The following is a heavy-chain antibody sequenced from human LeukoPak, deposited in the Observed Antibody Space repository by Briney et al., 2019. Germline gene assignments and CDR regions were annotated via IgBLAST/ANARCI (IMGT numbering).Heavy chain of an antibody. J-gene: IGHJ3*01. V-gene: IGHV3-11*06. CDR2: VTIDPSNT. CDR1: GFSFSIYH. Sequence: GGSLRLSCAASGFSFSIYHMRWIPQAPGKGLEWVSSVTIDPSNTNYADSVKGRFTLSRDNAKNSLYLQMHSLRAEDTAVYYCARETFYAFDFWGQGAMVTVSP. D-gene: IGHD3-16*01. CDR3: ARETFYAFDF.